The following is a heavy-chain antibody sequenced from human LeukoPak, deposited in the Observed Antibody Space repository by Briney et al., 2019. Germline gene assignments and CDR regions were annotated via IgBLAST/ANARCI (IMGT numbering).Heavy chain of an antibody. D-gene: IGHD1-26*01. V-gene: IGHV3-21*01. CDR1: GFTFSSYS. CDR3: ARDQVVGADFDY. J-gene: IGHJ4*02. Sequence: GGSLRLSCAASGFTFSSYSMNWVRQAPGKGLEWVSSISSSSSYIYYADSVKGRFTTSRDNAKNSLYLQMNSLRAEDTAVYYCARDQVVGADFDYWGQGTLVTVSS. CDR2: ISSSSSYI.